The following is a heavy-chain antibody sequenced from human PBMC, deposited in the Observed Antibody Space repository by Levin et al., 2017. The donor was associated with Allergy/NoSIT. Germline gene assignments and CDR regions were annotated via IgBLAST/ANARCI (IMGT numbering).Heavy chain of an antibody. CDR1: GFSFSTYA. Sequence: GESLKISCAASGFSFSTYAMTWVRQAPGKGLEWVAALSGTGYRTYYADSVRCRFTISRYNSNNTVSLQMSSLRADDTAVYYCAKGTFYDFWNIFFDSWGQGSLVIVSS. CDR2: LSGTGYRT. V-gene: IGHV3-23*01. CDR3: AKGTFYDFWNIFFDS. J-gene: IGHJ4*02. D-gene: IGHD3-3*01.